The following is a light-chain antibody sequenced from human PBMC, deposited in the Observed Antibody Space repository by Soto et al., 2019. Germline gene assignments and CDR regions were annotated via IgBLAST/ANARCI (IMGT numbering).Light chain of an antibody. CDR1: QSVSSY. CDR3: QQRSNWPGT. CDR2: DAS. Sequence: EIVLTQSPATLSLSPGERATLSCRASQSVSSYLAWYQQKPGQAPRLLIYDASNRATGIPARFSGSGSGTEFTLTISSLEPEDFAVYYCQQRSNWPGTFGQGTQVEIK. J-gene: IGKJ1*01. V-gene: IGKV3-11*01.